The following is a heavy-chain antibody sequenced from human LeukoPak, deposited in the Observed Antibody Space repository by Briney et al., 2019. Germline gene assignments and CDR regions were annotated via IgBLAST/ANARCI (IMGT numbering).Heavy chain of an antibody. D-gene: IGHD3-10*01. CDR2: INHSGST. V-gene: IGHV4-34*01. CDR3: ARAHGDITMVRGAPNWFDP. CDR1: GGSFSGYY. Sequence: SETLSLTCAIYGGSFSGYYWSWIRQPPGKGLEWIGEINHSGSTNYNPSLKSRVTISVDRSKNQFSLKLSSVTAADTAVYYCARAHGDITMVRGAPNWFDPWGQGTLVTVSS. J-gene: IGHJ5*02.